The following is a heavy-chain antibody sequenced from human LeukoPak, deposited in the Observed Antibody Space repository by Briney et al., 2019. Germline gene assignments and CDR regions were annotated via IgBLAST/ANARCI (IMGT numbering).Heavy chain of an antibody. Sequence: GDSLLFCGDACGYRFTSYWIGGGRELPGGVVEGRGVSYHGDSETNYSLSFQGQVTISVVKSITTAYLQWSSLKASDTAMYYCARRDYDILTCYSWEAFDIWGQGTMVTVSS. J-gene: IGHJ3*02. CDR3: ARRDYDILTCYSWEAFDI. D-gene: IGHD3-9*01. V-gene: IGHV5-51*01. CDR2: SYHGDSET. CDR1: GYRFTSYW.